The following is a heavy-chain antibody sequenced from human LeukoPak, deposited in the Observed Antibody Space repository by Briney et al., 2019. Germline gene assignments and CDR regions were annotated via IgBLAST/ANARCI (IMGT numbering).Heavy chain of an antibody. CDR2: ISSSSSYI. CDR3: ARDGTYGDYNYYYGLDV. CDR1: GFTVSSNY. Sequence: GGSLRLSCAASGFTVSSNYMSWVRQAPGKGLEWVSSISSSSSYIYYADSVKGRFTISRDNAKNSLYLQMNSLRDEDTAVYYCARDGTYGDYNYYYGLDVWGQGTPVTVSS. J-gene: IGHJ6*02. V-gene: IGHV3-21*01. D-gene: IGHD4-17*01.